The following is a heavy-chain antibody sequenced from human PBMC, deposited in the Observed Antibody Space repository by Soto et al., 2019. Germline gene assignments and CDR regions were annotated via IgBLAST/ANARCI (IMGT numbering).Heavy chain of an antibody. CDR3: ARWSTSCYDGCYYYYYMDV. CDR1: GFTFSSYW. Sequence: GGSLRLSCAASGFTFSSYWMSWVRQAPGKGLEWVANIKQDGSEKYYVDSVKGRFTISRDNAKNSLYLQMNSLRAEDTAVYYCARWSTSCYDGCYYYYYMDVWGKGTTVTVSS. D-gene: IGHD2-2*01. CDR2: IKQDGSEK. V-gene: IGHV3-7*01. J-gene: IGHJ6*03.